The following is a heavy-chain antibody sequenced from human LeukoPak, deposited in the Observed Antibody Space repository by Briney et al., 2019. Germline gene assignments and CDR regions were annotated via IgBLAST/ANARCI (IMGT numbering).Heavy chain of an antibody. J-gene: IGHJ5*02. CDR3: ARVATQEELLWFGEFQGWFDP. V-gene: IGHV4-39*07. Sequence: SETLSLTCTVSGGSISSSSYYWGWIRQPPGKGLEWIGSIYYSGSTYYNPSLKSRVTISVDTSKNQFSLKLSSVTAADTAVYYCARVATQEELLWFGEFQGWFDPWGQGTLVTVSS. CDR1: GGSISSSSYY. CDR2: IYYSGST. D-gene: IGHD3-10*01.